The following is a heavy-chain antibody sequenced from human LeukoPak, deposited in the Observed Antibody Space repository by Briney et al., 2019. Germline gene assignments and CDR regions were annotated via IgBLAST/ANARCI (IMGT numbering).Heavy chain of an antibody. CDR1: GYTFTGYY. Sequence: GASVKVSCKASGYTFTGYYMHWVRQAPGQGLEWMGWINPNSGGTNYAQKFQGWVTMTRDTSISTAYMELSRLRSDDTAVYYCARGPVVGATTLQGRGVGSLFDYWGQGTLVTVSS. CDR2: INPNSGGT. CDR3: ARGPVVGATTLQGRGVGSLFDY. D-gene: IGHD1-26*01. V-gene: IGHV1-2*04. J-gene: IGHJ4*02.